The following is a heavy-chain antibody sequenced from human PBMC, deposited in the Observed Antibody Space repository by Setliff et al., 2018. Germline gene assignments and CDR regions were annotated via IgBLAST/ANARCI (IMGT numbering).Heavy chain of an antibody. J-gene: IGHJ4*02. D-gene: IGHD3-16*01. V-gene: IGHV3-74*01. CDR2: INSDGSST. CDR1: GFTFSNAW. CDR3: ARTTGYRLEGDFDY. Sequence: PGGSLRLSCAASGFTFSNAWMSWVRQAPGKGLEWVGRINSDGSSTSYADSGKGRFTISRDNAKNTLYLQMNSLRAEDTALYYCARTTGYRLEGDFDYWGQGTLVTVSS.